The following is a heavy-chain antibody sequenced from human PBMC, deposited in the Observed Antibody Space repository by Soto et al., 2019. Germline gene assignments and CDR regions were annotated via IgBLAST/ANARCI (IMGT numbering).Heavy chain of an antibody. D-gene: IGHD4-17*01. CDR3: ARDQTPAYGDYVPFDY. V-gene: IGHV1-69*01. CDR2: IIPIFGTA. J-gene: IGHJ4*02. Sequence: QVQLVQSGAEVKKPGSSVKVSCTASGGTFSSYAISWVRQAPGQGLEWMGGIIPIFGTANYAQKFQGRVTITADESTSTAYMELSSLRSEDTAVYYCARDQTPAYGDYVPFDYWGQGTLVTVSS. CDR1: GGTFSSYA.